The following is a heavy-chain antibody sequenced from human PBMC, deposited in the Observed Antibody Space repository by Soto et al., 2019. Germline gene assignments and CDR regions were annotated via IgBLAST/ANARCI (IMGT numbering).Heavy chain of an antibody. CDR2: ISYDGSNK. CDR1: GFTFSSYG. J-gene: IGHJ4*02. V-gene: IGHV3-30*18. CDR3: AKGATYYYDSSGYYSGEYYFDY. Sequence: QVQLVESGGGVVQPGRSLRLSCAASGFTFSSYGMHWVRQAPGKGLEWVAVISYDGSNKYYADSVKGRFTISRDNSKNTLYLQMNSLRAEDTAVYYCAKGATYYYDSSGYYSGEYYFDYWGQGTLVTVSS. D-gene: IGHD3-22*01.